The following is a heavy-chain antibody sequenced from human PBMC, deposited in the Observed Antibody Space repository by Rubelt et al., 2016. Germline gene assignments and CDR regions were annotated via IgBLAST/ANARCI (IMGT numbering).Heavy chain of an antibody. V-gene: IGHV4-39*01. CDR1: GGSISSSRYY. CDR2: ISYSGST. CDR3: ARLGKWSAGGVDY. J-gene: IGHJ4*02. D-gene: IGHD3-16*01. Sequence: QLQLQESGPGLVKPSETLSLTCTVSGGSISSSRYYWGWIRQPPGKGLEWIGSISYSGSTYYNPSLKSRVTLFVDTSKNQFSLKLNSITAADTAVYYCARLGKWSAGGVDYWGQGTLVTVSS.